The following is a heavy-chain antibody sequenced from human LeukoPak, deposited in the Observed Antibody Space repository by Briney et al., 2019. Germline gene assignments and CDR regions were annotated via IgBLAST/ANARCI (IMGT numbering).Heavy chain of an antibody. CDR3: ARGRQLAGY. D-gene: IGHD6-6*01. CDR2: VYYRGDT. J-gene: IGHJ4*02. V-gene: IGHV4-59*13. Sequence: RSETLSLTCTVSVGSMRSYDGSGLPQPRGGGLEGGDCVYYRGDTDYNPSLKSRVTISVDTSKNQFSLQLTSVTAADTAVYYCARGRQLAGYWGQGPLVTVS. CDR1: VGSMRSYD.